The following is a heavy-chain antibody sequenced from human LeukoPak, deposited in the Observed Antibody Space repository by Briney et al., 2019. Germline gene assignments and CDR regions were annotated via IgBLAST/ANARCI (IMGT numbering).Heavy chain of an antibody. CDR3: ARSRDGYNYELDY. D-gene: IGHD5-24*01. J-gene: IGHJ4*02. CDR2: INHSGST. Sequence: SETLSLTCTVSGGSISSYYWSWIRQPPGKGLEWIGEINHSGSTNYNPSLKSRVTISVDTSKNQFSLKLSSVTAADTAVYYCARSRDGYNYELDYWGQGTLVTVSS. V-gene: IGHV4-34*01. CDR1: GGSISSYY.